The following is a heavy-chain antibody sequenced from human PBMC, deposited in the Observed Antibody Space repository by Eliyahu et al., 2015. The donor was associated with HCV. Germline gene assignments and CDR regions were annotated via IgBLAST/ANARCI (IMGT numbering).Heavy chain of an antibody. D-gene: IGHD5-12*01. CDR3: ARTSGYTNWFDP. Sequence: SSGSYYWSWIRQPPGKGLEWIEYIYYSGSTNYNPSLKSRVTISVDTSKNQFSLKLSSVTAADTAVYYCARTSGYTNWFDPWGQGTLVTVSS. J-gene: IGHJ5*02. CDR2: IYYSGST. CDR1: SSGSYY. V-gene: IGHV4-61*01.